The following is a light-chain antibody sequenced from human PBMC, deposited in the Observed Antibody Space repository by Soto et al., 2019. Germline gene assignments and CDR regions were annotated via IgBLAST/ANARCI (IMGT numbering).Light chain of an antibody. CDR3: QLRSSWPPYT. CDR2: DAS. J-gene: IGKJ2*01. CDR1: QSVGTY. V-gene: IGKV3-11*01. Sequence: EFVLTQSPATLSLSPGEGASLSCWASQSVGTYMAWYQHKPGQPPRLPIYDASKRATGIPARFSGRGSGTNFTFTISSLEPADFALYFCQLRSSWPPYTFAQGTKVEMK.